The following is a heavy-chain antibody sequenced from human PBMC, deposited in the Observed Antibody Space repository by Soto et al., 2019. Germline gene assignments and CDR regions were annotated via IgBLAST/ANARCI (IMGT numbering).Heavy chain of an antibody. CDR1: GFTFFTSA. CDR3: AADPYCGGACYFDY. V-gene: IGHV1-58*01. Sequence: SVKVSCKASGFTFFTSAVQWVRQARGQRLEWIGWIVVGSGNTNYAQKFQERVTITRDMSTNTAYMELTSLRSEDTAICYCAADPYCGGACYFDYWGQGVMVTVSS. J-gene: IGHJ4*02. D-gene: IGHD2-21*02. CDR2: IVVGSGNT.